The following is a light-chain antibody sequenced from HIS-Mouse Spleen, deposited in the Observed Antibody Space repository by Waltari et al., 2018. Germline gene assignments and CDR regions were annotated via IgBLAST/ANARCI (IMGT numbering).Light chain of an antibody. J-gene: IGLJ1*01. Sequence: SYVLTQPPSVSVAPGQTDRITWWVNNIGSKRVHWYQQKPGQAPVLVVYDDSDRPSGIPERFSGSNSGNTATLTISRVEAGDEADYYCQVWDSSSDRVFGTGTKVTVL. V-gene: IGLV3-21*02. CDR2: DDS. CDR1: NIGSKR. CDR3: QVWDSSSDRV.